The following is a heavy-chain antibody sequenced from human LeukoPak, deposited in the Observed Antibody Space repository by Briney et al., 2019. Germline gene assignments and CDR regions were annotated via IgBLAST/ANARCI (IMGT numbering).Heavy chain of an antibody. CDR2: INPSGGST. CDR1: GYTFTSYY. J-gene: IGHJ3*02. V-gene: IGHV1-46*01. Sequence: ASVKVSCKASGYTFTSYYMHWVRQAPGQGLEWMGIINPSGGSTSYAQKFQGRVTMTRDTSTSTVYMELGSLRSEDTAVYYCARDHPDDAFDIWGQGTMVTVSS. CDR3: ARDHPDDAFDI.